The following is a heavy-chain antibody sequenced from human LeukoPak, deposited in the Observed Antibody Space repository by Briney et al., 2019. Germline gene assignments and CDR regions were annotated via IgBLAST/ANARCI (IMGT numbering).Heavy chain of an antibody. CDR2: INHSGST. J-gene: IGHJ4*02. CDR3: ARGFLGYDSSGYILYYFDY. V-gene: IGHV4-34*01. D-gene: IGHD3-22*01. CDR1: GGSFSGYY. Sequence: PSETLSLTCAVYGGSFSGYYWSWIRQPPGKGLEWIGEINHSGSTNYNPSLKSRVTISVDTSKNQFSLKLSSVTAADTAVYYCARGFLGYDSSGYILYYFDYWGQGTLVTVSS.